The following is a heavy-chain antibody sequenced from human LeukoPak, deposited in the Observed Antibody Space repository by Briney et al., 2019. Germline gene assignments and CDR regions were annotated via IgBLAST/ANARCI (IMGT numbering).Heavy chain of an antibody. J-gene: IGHJ4*02. CDR2: IGISGSII. V-gene: IGHV3-11*04. CDR3: AREGQWLVKYYFDY. Sequence: PGGSLRLSCAASGFTFSDYDMSGVRQAPGKGLEWVSYIGISGSIIYYADSVKGRFTISRDNAKNSLVLQMNSLRAEDTAVYYCAREGQWLVKYYFDYWGQGTLVTVSS. D-gene: IGHD6-19*01. CDR1: GFTFSDYD.